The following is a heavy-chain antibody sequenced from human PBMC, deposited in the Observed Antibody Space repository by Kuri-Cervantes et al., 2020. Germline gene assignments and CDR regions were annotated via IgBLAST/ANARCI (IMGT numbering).Heavy chain of an antibody. CDR3: AHSRGSSSIWYYYGMDV. Sequence: SGPTLMIPPQTLTLTCTFSWLSLSPSAVGVGCIRQHPRKALEWLALIYWNDDKRYSPSLKSRLTITKDTSKDQVVLTMTNMNPVDTATYYCAHSRGSSSIWYYYGMDVWGQGTTVTVSS. CDR1: WLSLSPSAVG. CDR2: IYWNDDK. V-gene: IGHV2-5*01. D-gene: IGHD6-13*01. J-gene: IGHJ6*02.